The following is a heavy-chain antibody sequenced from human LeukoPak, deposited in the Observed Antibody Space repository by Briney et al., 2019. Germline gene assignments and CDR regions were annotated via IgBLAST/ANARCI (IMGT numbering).Heavy chain of an antibody. CDR2: ISGSGGST. Sequence: GGSLRLSCTASGFILSSYAMSWVRQAPGKGLEWVSAISGSGGSTYYADSVKGRFIISRDNSKNTLYLQMSSLRAEDTAVYYCAKSPRSSGSNYFDYWGQGTLVTVSS. CDR1: GFILSSYA. D-gene: IGHD6-19*01. V-gene: IGHV3-23*01. J-gene: IGHJ4*02. CDR3: AKSPRSSGSNYFDY.